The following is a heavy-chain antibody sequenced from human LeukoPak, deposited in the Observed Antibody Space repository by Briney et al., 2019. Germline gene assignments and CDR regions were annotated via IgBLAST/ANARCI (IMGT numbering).Heavy chain of an antibody. CDR1: GGTFSSYA. D-gene: IGHD3-3*01. J-gene: IGHJ3*02. V-gene: IGHV1-69*04. CDR3: ARAITRDDAFDI. CDR2: IIPILGIA. Sequence: SVKVSCKASGGTFSSYAISWVRQAPGQGLEWMGRIIPILGIANYAQKFQGRVTITADKSTSTAYMELSSLRSEDTAVYYCARAITRDDAFDIWGQGTMVTVSS.